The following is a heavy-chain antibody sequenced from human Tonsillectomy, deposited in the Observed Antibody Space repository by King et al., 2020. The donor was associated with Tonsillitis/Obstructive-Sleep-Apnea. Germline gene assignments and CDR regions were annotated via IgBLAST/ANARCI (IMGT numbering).Heavy chain of an antibody. Sequence: VQLVESGGGVVQPGRSLRLSCAASGFTFSSYAMHWVRQAPGKGLEWVAVISYDESNKYYADSVKGRFTISRDNSKNTLYLQMNSLRAEDTAVYYCASAWNSVVWYFDYWGQGTLVTVSS. V-gene: IGHV3-30*04. D-gene: IGHD1-7*01. CDR2: ISYDESNK. J-gene: IGHJ4*02. CDR1: GFTFSSYA. CDR3: ASAWNSVVWYFDY.